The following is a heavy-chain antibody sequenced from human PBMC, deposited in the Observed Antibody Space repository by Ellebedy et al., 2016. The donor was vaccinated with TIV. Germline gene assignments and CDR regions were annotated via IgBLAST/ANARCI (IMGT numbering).Heavy chain of an antibody. Sequence: SETLSLTXTVTGDSVSSGSYYWSWIRQPPGKGLEWIWYIYYSGSTYYNPSLKSRVTISVGTSKNQFSLKLNSVTAADTAVYYCARGRHLPREGYFFDYWGQGTLVTVSS. J-gene: IGHJ4*02. CDR2: IYYSGST. CDR3: ARGRHLPREGYFFDY. D-gene: IGHD1-26*01. CDR1: GDSVSSGSYY. V-gene: IGHV4-61*01.